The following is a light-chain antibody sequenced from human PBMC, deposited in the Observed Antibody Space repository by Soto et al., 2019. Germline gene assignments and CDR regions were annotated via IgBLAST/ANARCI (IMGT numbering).Light chain of an antibody. Sequence: ESVLTQSPGTLSLSPVERATLSCRASQSVNRSYLAWYQQKPGQAPRLLIYGASSRATGIPDRFSGSGSGTDFTLTISRLEPEDFAVYYCQQSGNSPRTFGQGTTVHI. CDR1: QSVNRSY. J-gene: IGKJ1*01. CDR2: GAS. CDR3: QQSGNSPRT. V-gene: IGKV3-20*01.